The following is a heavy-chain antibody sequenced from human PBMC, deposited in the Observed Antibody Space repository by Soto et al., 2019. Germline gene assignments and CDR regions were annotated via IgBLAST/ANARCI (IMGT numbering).Heavy chain of an antibody. CDR3: AILTPTAFYYVLDF. CDR2: IYPGDSDT. J-gene: IGHJ6*02. Sequence: PGESLKISCKGSGYSFTSYWIGWVRQMPGKGLEWMGIIYPGDSDTRYSPSFQGQVTISADKSISTAYLQWSSLKASDTAMYYCAILTPTAFYYVLDFSAQGTSVTGSS. V-gene: IGHV5-51*01. CDR1: GYSFTSYW.